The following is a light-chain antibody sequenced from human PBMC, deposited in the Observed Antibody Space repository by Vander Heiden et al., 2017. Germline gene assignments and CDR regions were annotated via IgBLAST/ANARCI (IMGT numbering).Light chain of an antibody. J-gene: IGKJ1*01. CDR2: TTS. Sequence: DIQMTQSPSSLSASVGDSVTITCRSSQSISRYLHWYQQKPGTAPKLLISTTSSLQSGVPSRFNGSGSETEFTLTVNNLQPEDFATYYCHQDYSPPQTFGQGTKVEIK. CDR1: QSISRY. CDR3: HQDYSPPQT. V-gene: IGKV1-39*01.